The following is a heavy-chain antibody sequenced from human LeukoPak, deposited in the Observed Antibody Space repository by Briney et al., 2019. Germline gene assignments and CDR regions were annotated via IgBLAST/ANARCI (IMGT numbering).Heavy chain of an antibody. V-gene: IGHV3-21*05. CDR2: NNDASSDI. CDR3: ARDTFQPGLIDS. J-gene: IGHJ4*02. D-gene: IGHD2-2*01. Sequence: AGSMTLSCAASAFTFTLYAMNWVRQAPGKGLEWVSYNNDASSDIRYAGSVRGRFTRSRDDARKTLYLQLSSLRVEDTAVYFCARDTFQPGLIDSWGQGTLVTVSS. CDR1: AFTFTLYA.